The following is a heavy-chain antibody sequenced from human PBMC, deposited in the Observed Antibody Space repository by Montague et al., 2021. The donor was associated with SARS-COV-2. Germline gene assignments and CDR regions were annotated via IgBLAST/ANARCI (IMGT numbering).Heavy chain of an antibody. CDR2: IYYSGST. Sequence: TLSLTCTVSGGSISSGGYYWSWIRQHPGKGLEWIGYIYYSGSTYYNPSLKSRVTISVDTSKNQFSLKLSSVTVADTAVYYCARASGKKTIFGVVISYFDYWGQGTLVTVSS. D-gene: IGHD3-3*01. V-gene: IGHV4-31*03. CDR1: GGSISSGGYY. CDR3: ARASGKKTIFGVVISYFDY. J-gene: IGHJ4*02.